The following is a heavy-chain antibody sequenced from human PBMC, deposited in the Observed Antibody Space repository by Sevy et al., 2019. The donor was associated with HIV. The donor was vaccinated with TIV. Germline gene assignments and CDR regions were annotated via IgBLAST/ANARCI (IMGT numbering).Heavy chain of an antibody. V-gene: IGHV3-21*01. CDR1: GFTFSTYN. Sequence: GGSLRLSCAASGFTFSTYNMNWVRQAPGKGLEWVSSITDSSNYIYHADSVKGRFTISRDNAKNSLYLQMNSLRAEDTAVCFCARDRRTLNYYGSSGYNYYFDYWGQGTLVTVSS. CDR3: ARDRRTLNYYGSSGYNYYFDY. J-gene: IGHJ4*02. D-gene: IGHD3-22*01. CDR2: ITDSSNYI.